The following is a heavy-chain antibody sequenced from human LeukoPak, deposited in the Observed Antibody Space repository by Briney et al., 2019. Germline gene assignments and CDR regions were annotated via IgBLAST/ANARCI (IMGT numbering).Heavy chain of an antibody. D-gene: IGHD4-23*01. CDR1: GFTFSTYS. J-gene: IGHJ6*02. CDR3: ARDVYGGYGMDV. Sequence: GGSLRLSCAASGFTFSTYSMNWVRQAPGKGLEWVSSISSGSRYIYYADSVKGRFTISRDYANNSLYLQMNSLRAEDTAVYYCARDVYGGYGMDVWGQGTTVTVSS. V-gene: IGHV3-21*01. CDR2: ISSGSRYI.